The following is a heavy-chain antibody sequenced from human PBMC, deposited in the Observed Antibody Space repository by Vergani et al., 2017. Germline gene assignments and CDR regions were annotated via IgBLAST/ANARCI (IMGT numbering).Heavy chain of an antibody. D-gene: IGHD3-22*01. CDR3: ARVKTYYYDSSGYPIFDY. CDR1: GASVNSYY. J-gene: IGHJ4*02. CDR2: VSFRGDT. V-gene: IGHV4-59*02. Sequence: QVKLQESGPGLVKPSETLSLTCTVSGASVNSYYWSWIRQPPGKGLEWMGYVSFRGDTLYDPSVKGRMTISLNTSSNQFSLYLTSVTAADTAVYYCARVKTYYYDSSGYPIFDYWGQGTLVTVSS.